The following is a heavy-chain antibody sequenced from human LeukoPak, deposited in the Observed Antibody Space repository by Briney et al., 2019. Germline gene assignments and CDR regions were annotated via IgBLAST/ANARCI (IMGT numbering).Heavy chain of an antibody. Sequence: ASVKVSCKASGYTFTGYYMHWVRQAPGQGLEWMGWINPNSGGTNYAQKFQGRVTMTRDTSISTPYMELSRLRSDDTAVYYCARDQERTIFWSAPGVWGKGTTVTVSS. J-gene: IGHJ6*04. D-gene: IGHD3-3*01. CDR2: INPNSGGT. CDR1: GYTFTGYY. V-gene: IGHV1-2*02. CDR3: ARDQERTIFWSAPGV.